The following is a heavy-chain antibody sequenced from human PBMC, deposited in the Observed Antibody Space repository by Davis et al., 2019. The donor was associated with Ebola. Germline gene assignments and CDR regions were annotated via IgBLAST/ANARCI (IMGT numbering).Heavy chain of an antibody. CDR1: GFTFSDYY. CDR3: ARSRRITFGGPNPRSGYYYYGMDV. Sequence: WGSLRLSCAASGFTFSDYYWSWIRQPPGKRLEWIGEINHSGSTNYNPSFKSRVTISVDTSKIQFSLKLSSVTAADTAVYYCARSRRITFGGPNPRSGYYYYGMDVWGQGTTVTVSS. CDR2: INHSGST. D-gene: IGHD3-16*01. V-gene: IGHV4-34*01. J-gene: IGHJ6*02.